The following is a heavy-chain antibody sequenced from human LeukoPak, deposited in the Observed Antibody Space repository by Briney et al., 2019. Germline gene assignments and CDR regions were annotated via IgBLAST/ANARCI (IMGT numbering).Heavy chain of an antibody. J-gene: IGHJ5*02. Sequence: SETLSLTCTVSGGSISSYYWSWIRQPPGKGLEWIGYIYYSGSTNYNPSLKSRVTISVDTSKNQFSLKLSSVTAADTAVYYCAGQMNDYSNYYNWFDPWGQGTLVTVSS. D-gene: IGHD4-11*01. V-gene: IGHV4-59*08. CDR1: GGSISSYY. CDR2: IYYSGST. CDR3: AGQMNDYSNYYNWFDP.